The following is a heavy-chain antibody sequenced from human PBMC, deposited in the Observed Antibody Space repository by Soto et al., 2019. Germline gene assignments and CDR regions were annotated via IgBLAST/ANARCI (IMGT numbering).Heavy chain of an antibody. D-gene: IGHD4-17*01. CDR1: GFTFSSYW. CDR3: ARVDYGDYCAFAVFDY. Sequence: EVQLVESGGGLVQPGGSLRLSCAASGFTFSSYWMHWVRQAPGKGLVWVSRINSDGSSTSYADSVKGRFTISRDNAKNTLYLQMNSLRAEDTAVYYCARVDYGDYCAFAVFDYWGPGSLVTVSS. V-gene: IGHV3-74*01. CDR2: INSDGSST. J-gene: IGHJ4*02.